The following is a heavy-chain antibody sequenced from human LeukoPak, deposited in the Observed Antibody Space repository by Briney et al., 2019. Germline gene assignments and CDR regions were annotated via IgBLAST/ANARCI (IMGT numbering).Heavy chain of an antibody. CDR1: GGSFSGYY. V-gene: IGHV4-34*01. Sequence: PSETLSLTCAVYGGSFSGYYWSWIRQPPGKGLEWIGEINHSGSTYYNPSLKSRVTISVDTSKNQFSLKLSSVTAADTAVYYCARLIATDYFDYWGQGTLVTVSS. CDR2: INHSGST. D-gene: IGHD6-13*01. J-gene: IGHJ4*02. CDR3: ARLIATDYFDY.